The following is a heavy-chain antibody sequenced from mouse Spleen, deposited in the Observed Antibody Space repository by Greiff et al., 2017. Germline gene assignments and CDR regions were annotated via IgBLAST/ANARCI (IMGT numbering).Heavy chain of an antibody. CDR3: ARGEYGNYYFDY. CDR2: IDPANGNT. V-gene: IGHV14-3*02. Sequence: VQLKESGAELVKPGASVKLSCTASGFNIKDTYMHWVKQRPEQGLEWIGRIDPANGNTKYDPKFQGKATITADTSSNTAYLQLSSLTSEDTAVYYCARGEYGNYYFDYWGQGTTLTVSS. J-gene: IGHJ2*01. CDR1: GFNIKDTY. D-gene: IGHD2-10*02.